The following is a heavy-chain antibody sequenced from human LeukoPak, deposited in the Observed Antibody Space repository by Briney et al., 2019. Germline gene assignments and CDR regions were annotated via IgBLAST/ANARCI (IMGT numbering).Heavy chain of an antibody. Sequence: SETLSLTCTVSGGSISSYFWNWIRQPPGKGLEWIGYIYGSGTIIYNPSLKSRVTISVDTSKNQFSLKLSSVTAADTAVYYCARDGILERLGFDPWGQGTLVTVSS. CDR3: ARDGILERLGFDP. J-gene: IGHJ5*02. D-gene: IGHD3-3*01. CDR2: IYGSGTI. V-gene: IGHV4-59*01. CDR1: GGSISSYF.